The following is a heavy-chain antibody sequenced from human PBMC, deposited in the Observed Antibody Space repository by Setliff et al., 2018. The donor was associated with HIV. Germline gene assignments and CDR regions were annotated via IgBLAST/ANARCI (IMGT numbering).Heavy chain of an antibody. CDR1: GVTLKNDW. D-gene: IGHD3-9*01. V-gene: IGHV4-34*01. J-gene: IGHJ4*02. Sequence: GSLRLSCAASGVTLKNDWMNWVRQAPGKGLEWIGEINHIGSTNYNPSLKSRVTISIDTSKNQFSLKLTSVTAADTAMYYCASVRTGYYGDYWGQGTLVTVSS. CDR2: INHIGST. CDR3: ASVRTGYYGDY.